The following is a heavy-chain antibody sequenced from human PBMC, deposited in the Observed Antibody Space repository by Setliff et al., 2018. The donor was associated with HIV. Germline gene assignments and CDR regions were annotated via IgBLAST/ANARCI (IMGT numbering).Heavy chain of an antibody. CDR3: ATLRWLRSKHSDY. CDR2: IYSSGST. D-gene: IGHD5-12*01. J-gene: IGHJ4*01. Sequence: SETLSLTCTVSGGSISDHYWSWIRRPAGKGLEWIGRIYSSGSTDYSPSLKSRLTLSVDTSKNQFSLKLRSVTAADTAVYFCATLRWLRSKHSDYWGQGILVTVSS. V-gene: IGHV4-4*07. CDR1: GGSISDHY.